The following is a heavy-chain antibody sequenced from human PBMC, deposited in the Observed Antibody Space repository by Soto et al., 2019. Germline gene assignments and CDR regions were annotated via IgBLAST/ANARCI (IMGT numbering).Heavy chain of an antibody. CDR3: ARGYCSSSSCFGVFDY. D-gene: IGHD2-2*01. CDR1: GGSISSYY. CDR2: IYYSGST. Sequence: SETLSLTCTVSGGSISSYYWSWIRQPPGKGLEWIGYIYYSGSTNYNPSLKSRVTISVDTSKNQFSLKLSSVTAADTAVYYCARGYCSSSSCFGVFDYWGQGTLVTVSS. V-gene: IGHV4-59*01. J-gene: IGHJ4*02.